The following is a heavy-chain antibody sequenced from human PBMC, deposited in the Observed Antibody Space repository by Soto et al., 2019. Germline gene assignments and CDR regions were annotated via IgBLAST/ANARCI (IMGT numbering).Heavy chain of an antibody. CDR1: GFTFSSYW. J-gene: IGHJ4*02. CDR3: ARGDGDYYDGNGYLGRH. Sequence: EVQLVESGGGLVQPGGSLTLSCAASGFTFSSYWMHWVRQAPGKGLVWVARIKSDGSGTNYADPVKGRLTLSSANARNXXYLQMNSLRAEDTAVYFCARGDGDYYDGNGYLGRHWGQGTLVTVSS. CDR2: IKSDGSGT. D-gene: IGHD3-22*01. V-gene: IGHV3-74*01.